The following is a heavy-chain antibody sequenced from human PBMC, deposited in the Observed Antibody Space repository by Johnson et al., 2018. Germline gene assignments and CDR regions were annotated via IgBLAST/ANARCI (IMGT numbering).Heavy chain of an antibody. CDR2: ISQSGTTI. D-gene: IGHD3-22*01. CDR3: TTSENYYDSSGYLYYDYYYYVDV. Sequence: QVQPVQSGGGFVKPGGSXRVSCEVTGFTLSAYYMTWIRQSPGKGLEWVSYISQSGTTISYADSVKGRFTISSADTKNTLYQQMKSLKTEDNAVYYCTTSENYYDSSGYLYYDYYYYVDVWGKGTTVTVSS. J-gene: IGHJ6*03. V-gene: IGHV3-11*01. CDR1: GFTLSAYY.